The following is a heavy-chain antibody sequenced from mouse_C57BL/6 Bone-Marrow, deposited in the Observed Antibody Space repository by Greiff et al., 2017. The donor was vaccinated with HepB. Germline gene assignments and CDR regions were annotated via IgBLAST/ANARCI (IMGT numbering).Heavy chain of an antibody. Sequence: VQLQQSGAELVKPGASVKMSCKASGYTFTSYWITWVKQRPGQGLEWIGDIYPGSGSTNYNEKFKSKATLTVDTSSSTAYMQLSSLTSEDSAVYYCARYYYGSSSYAMDYWGQGTSVTVSS. D-gene: IGHD1-1*01. CDR3: ARYYYGSSSYAMDY. CDR1: GYTFTSYW. V-gene: IGHV1-55*01. J-gene: IGHJ4*01. CDR2: IYPGSGST.